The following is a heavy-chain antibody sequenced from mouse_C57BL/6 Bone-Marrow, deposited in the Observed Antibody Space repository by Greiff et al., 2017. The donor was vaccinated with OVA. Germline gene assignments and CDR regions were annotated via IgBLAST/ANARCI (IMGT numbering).Heavy chain of an antibody. CDR3: TRDPIYDGYYGFAY. Sequence: EVKLMESAEGLVKPGGSLKLSCAASGFTFSSYAMSWVRQTPEKRLEWVAYISSGGDYIYYADTVKGRFTISRDNARNTLYLQMSSLKSEDTAMYYCTRDPIYDGYYGFAYWGQGTLVTVSA. CDR2: ISSGGDYI. CDR1: GFTFSSYA. V-gene: IGHV5-9-1*02. D-gene: IGHD2-3*01. J-gene: IGHJ3*01.